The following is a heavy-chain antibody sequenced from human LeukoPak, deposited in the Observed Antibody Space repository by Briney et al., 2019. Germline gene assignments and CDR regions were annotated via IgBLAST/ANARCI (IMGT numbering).Heavy chain of an antibody. CDR2: ISGSGENT. CDR3: AKDLGTVPAAIIAFDI. Sequence: GGSLRLSCVASGFTFSNYAMNWVRQAPGKGPEWVSAISGSGENTYYEDSVRGRFTISRDNPRNTLYLQLNSLRAEDTAIYYCAKDLGTVPAAIIAFDIWGQGTMVTVSS. J-gene: IGHJ3*02. CDR1: GFTFSNYA. D-gene: IGHD2-2*01. V-gene: IGHV3-23*01.